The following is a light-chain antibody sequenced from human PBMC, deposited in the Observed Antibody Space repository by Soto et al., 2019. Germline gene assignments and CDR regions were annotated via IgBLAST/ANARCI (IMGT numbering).Light chain of an antibody. CDR1: QSISSW. CDR3: QHYSTSYPWT. Sequence: DIQMTQSPSTLSASVGDRVTITCRASQSISSWLAWYQQKPGKAPKLLIYDASSLESGVPSRFSGRGSGTEFTLTISSLQPDDLATYFCQHYSTSYPWTFGQGTKVDIK. CDR2: DAS. J-gene: IGKJ1*01. V-gene: IGKV1-5*01.